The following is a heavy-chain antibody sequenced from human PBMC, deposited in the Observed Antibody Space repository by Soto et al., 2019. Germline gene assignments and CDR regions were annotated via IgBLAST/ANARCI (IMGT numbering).Heavy chain of an antibody. CDR3: AKENSGYEK. J-gene: IGHJ4*02. D-gene: IGHD6-25*01. CDR2: ISSGGST. Sequence: ESGGGLVQPGGSLRLSCVASVFTFSHYGMSWVRQAPGKGLEWVSAISSGGSTFYAESVKGRFTISRDNSKNTLYLHMNSLRAEDTAVYYCAKENSGYEKWGQGTLVTVSS. CDR1: VFTFSHYG. V-gene: IGHV3-23*01.